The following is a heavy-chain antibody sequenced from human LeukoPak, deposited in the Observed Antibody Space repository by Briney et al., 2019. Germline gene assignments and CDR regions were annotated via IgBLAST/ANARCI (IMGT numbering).Heavy chain of an antibody. CDR1: GGSISSYY. V-gene: IGHV4-4*07. Sequence: SETLSLTCTVSGGSISSYYWSWIRQPAGKGLEWIGRIYTSGSTNYNPSLKSRVTMSVDTSKNQFSLKLSSVTAADTAVYYCARGSDDYGDYVIDYWGQGTLVTVSS. J-gene: IGHJ4*02. CDR3: ARGSDDYGDYVIDY. CDR2: IYTSGST. D-gene: IGHD4-17*01.